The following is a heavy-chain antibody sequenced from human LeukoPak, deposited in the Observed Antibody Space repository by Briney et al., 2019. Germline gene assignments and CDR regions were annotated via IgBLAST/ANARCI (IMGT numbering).Heavy chain of an antibody. V-gene: IGHV1-69*04. D-gene: IGHD3-10*01. J-gene: IGHJ4*02. CDR2: IIPILGIA. Sequence: GASVKLSCNAAGATFSSYAISWMRQPHGQGHELMRRIIPILGIANYAQKLQGRVTITADNSTCTDYMELSSERSEDTDVYYCARDFRFGGFDYWGQGTLVTVSS. CDR3: ARDFRFGGFDY. CDR1: GATFSSYA.